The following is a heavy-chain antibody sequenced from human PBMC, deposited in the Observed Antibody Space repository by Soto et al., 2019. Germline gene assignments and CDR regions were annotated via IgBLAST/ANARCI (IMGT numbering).Heavy chain of an antibody. V-gene: IGHV4-59*01. Sequence: SETLSLTCTVSGGSISSYYWSWIRQPPGTGLEWIGYTYYSGSTNYNPSLKSRVTISVDTSKNQFSLKLSSVTAADTAVYYCARAGIMVTRPYYYYGMDVWGQGTTVTVSS. CDR1: GGSISSYY. CDR3: ARAGIMVTRPYYYYGMDV. D-gene: IGHD3-16*01. CDR2: TYYSGST. J-gene: IGHJ6*02.